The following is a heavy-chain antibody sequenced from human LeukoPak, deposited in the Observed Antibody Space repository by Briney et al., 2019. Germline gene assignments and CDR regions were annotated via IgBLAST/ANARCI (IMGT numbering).Heavy chain of an antibody. J-gene: IGHJ4*02. CDR2: INPNSGGT. V-gene: IGHV1-2*02. CDR1: GYTFTGYY. Sequence: ASVKVSCKASGYTFTGYYMHWVRQAPGQGLEWMGWINPNSGGTNYAQKFQGRVTMTRDTSISTAYMELSRLRSDDTAVYYCARDLWGYDILTGLGYWGQGTLVTVSS. CDR3: ARDLWGYDILTGLGY. D-gene: IGHD3-9*01.